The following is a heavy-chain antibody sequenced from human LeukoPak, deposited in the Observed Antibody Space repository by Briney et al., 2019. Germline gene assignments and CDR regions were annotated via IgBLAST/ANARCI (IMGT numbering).Heavy chain of an antibody. V-gene: IGHV4-4*02. J-gene: IGHJ6*03. CDR3: ARDANGSDLHYYHMDV. CDR1: GGSITSANW. CDR2: IYHTGNT. Sequence: NPSETLSLTCAVSGGSITSANWWSWVRQSPGKGLEWIGEIYHTGNTNYNPSLNSRVSISLDTSKNQFSLRLTSVTAADTAVYFCARDANGSDLHYYHMDVWGKGTTVTVSS. D-gene: IGHD6-25*01.